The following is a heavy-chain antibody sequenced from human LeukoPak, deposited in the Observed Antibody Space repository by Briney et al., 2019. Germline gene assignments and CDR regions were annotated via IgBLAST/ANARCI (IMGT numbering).Heavy chain of an antibody. V-gene: IGHV3-11*01. CDR1: GFMFSDYY. CDR2: ISSSGSAI. J-gene: IGHJ4*02. Sequence: PGGSLRLSCAASGFMFSDYYMGWIRQAPGKGLEWISYISSSGSAIYYADSVKGRFTVSRDNAKNVVYVDMNSLEVADTAVYYCARGENYNDWGTHDEFDSWGQGTLVTVSS. D-gene: IGHD3-16*01. CDR3: ARGENYNDWGTHDEFDS.